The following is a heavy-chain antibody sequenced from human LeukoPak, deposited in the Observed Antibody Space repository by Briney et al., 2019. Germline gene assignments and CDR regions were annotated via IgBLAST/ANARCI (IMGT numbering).Heavy chain of an antibody. Sequence: SETLSLTCTVSGGSISSYYWSWIRQPPGKGLEWIGYIYYSGSTYYNPSLRSRVTMSVDTSRNQFSLKLSSVTAEDTAVYYCARDRITIFGALYYYYMDVWGKGTTVTVSS. CDR1: GGSISSYY. CDR2: IYYSGST. D-gene: IGHD3-3*01. CDR3: ARDRITIFGALYYYYMDV. J-gene: IGHJ6*03. V-gene: IGHV4-59*01.